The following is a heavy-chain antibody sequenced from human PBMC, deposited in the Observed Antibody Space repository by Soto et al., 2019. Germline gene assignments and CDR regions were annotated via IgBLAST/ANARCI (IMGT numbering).Heavy chain of an antibody. CDR3: AREIVATFGAFDI. D-gene: IGHD5-12*01. CDR1: GYTFTSYD. V-gene: IGHV1-8*01. CDR2: MNPNSGNT. J-gene: IGHJ3*02. Sequence: ASVKVSCKASGYTFTSYDINWVRQATGQGLEWMGWMNPNSGNTGYAQKFQGRVTMTRNTSISTAYMELSSLRSEDTAVYYCAREIVATFGAFDIWGQGTMVTVSS.